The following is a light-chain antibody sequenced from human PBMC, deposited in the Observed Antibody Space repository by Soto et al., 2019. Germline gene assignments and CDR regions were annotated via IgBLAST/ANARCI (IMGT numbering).Light chain of an antibody. J-gene: IGKJ3*01. V-gene: IGKV1-5*01. CDR3: QQYSNYSFT. Sequence: DIQMTQSPSTLSASLGSRVTITCRASQSVRSWLAWYQQKPGRSPKLLIYDASSLQGGVPSRFSGSGFGTEFTLAVSSLQADDFATYYCQQYSNYSFTFGHGTKVD. CDR1: QSVRSW. CDR2: DAS.